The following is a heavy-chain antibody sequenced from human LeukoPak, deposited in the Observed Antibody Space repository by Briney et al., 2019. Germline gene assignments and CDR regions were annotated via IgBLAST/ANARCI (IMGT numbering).Heavy chain of an antibody. CDR3: ARTRYTTIFGVVENYFDY. CDR2: INPSGGST. V-gene: IGHV1-46*01. Sequence: ASVKVSCKASGYTFTSYYMHWVRQAPGQGLEWMGIINPSGGSTSYAQKFQGRVTMTRDTSTSTVYMELSSLRSEDTAVYYCARTRYTTIFGVVENYFDYWGRGTLVTVSS. D-gene: IGHD3-3*01. CDR1: GYTFTSYY. J-gene: IGHJ4*02.